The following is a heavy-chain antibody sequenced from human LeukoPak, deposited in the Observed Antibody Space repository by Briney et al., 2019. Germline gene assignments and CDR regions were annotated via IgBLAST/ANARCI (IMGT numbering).Heavy chain of an antibody. D-gene: IGHD5-12*01. Sequence: GGSLRLSCAASGCTFSKYGIHWVRQAPGKGLEWVAVIWYDGRTKYYADSVKGRFTISRDNSKNTLYLQMNSLRAEDTAVYYCARDFEYSSSTGVYWGQGTLVTVSS. CDR3: ARDFEYSSSTGVY. J-gene: IGHJ4*02. CDR2: IWYDGRTK. CDR1: GCTFSKYG. V-gene: IGHV3-33*01.